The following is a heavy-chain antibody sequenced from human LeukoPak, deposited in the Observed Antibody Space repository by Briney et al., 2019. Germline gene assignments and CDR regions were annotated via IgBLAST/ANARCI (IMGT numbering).Heavy chain of an antibody. CDR2: ISGSGGST. J-gene: IGHJ4*02. CDR1: GFTFSSYG. CDR3: PRGVEYDSVWGSYRPRRPDTFNS. V-gene: IGHV3-23*01. Sequence: GGSLRLSCAASGFTFSSYGMSWVRQAPGKGLQWVSAISGSGGSTYYADSVKGRFTISRDNSKNTLYLQMNSLRAEDTAVYYCPRGVEYDSVWGSYRPRRPDTFNSWGQGTLVPVSP. D-gene: IGHD3-16*02.